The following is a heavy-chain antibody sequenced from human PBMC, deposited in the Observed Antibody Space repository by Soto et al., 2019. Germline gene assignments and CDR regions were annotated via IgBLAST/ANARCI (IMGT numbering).Heavy chain of an antibody. V-gene: IGHV1-46*01. Sequence: QVQLMQSGAEVKKPGASVKVSCKASGDTFTDYYIHWVRQAPGQGLEWMGTVNPSGGHTTYAQHFLGRVTMTRDTSTSTLYMELTSLTSDDTAVYYCARGGRVVVVTAAVDYWGQGTLVTVSS. J-gene: IGHJ4*02. CDR2: VNPSGGHT. CDR3: ARGGRVVVVTAAVDY. D-gene: IGHD2-21*02. CDR1: GDTFTDYY.